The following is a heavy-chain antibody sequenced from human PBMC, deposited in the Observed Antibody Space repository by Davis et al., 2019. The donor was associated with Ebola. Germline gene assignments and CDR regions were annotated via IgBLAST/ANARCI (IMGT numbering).Heavy chain of an antibody. V-gene: IGHV1-8*02. D-gene: IGHD5-18*01. CDR3: ARGPGYSYGYYFDY. CDR2: MNPNSGNT. J-gene: IGHJ4*02. CDR1: GYTFTGYY. Sequence: ASVKVSCKASGYTFTGYYMHWVRQAPGQGLEWMGWMNPNSGNTGYAQKFQGRVTMTRNTSISTAYMELSSLRSEDTAVYYCARGPGYSYGYYFDYWGQGTLVTVSS.